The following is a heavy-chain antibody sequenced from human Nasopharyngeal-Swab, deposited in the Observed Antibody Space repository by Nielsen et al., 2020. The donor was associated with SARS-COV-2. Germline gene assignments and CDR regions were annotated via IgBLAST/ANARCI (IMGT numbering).Heavy chain of an antibody. V-gene: IGHV3-23*01. D-gene: IGHD3-10*01. J-gene: IGHJ4*02. CDR1: GFTFSSYA. CDR3: AKTLAPRGYFDY. Sequence: GESLKISCAASGFTFSSYAMSWVRQAPGKGLEWVSAISGSGGSTYYADSVKGRFTISRDNSKYTLYLQMNSLRAEDTAVYYCAKTLAPRGYFDYWGQGTLVTVSS. CDR2: ISGSGGST.